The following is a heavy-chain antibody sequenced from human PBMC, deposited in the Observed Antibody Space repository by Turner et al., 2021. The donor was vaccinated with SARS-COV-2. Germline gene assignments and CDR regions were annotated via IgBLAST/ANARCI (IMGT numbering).Heavy chain of an antibody. CDR1: GFTFSTYS. D-gene: IGHD3-3*01. V-gene: IGHV3-21*01. Sequence: EVQLVESGGGLVKPGRSLSLPCAASGFTFSTYSMNWVPQSPGKGLEWVSSISSSSIYIYYAESVKGRFTISRDNAKNSLYLQMNSLRAEDTAVYYCARGDDFWSGYHHYGMDVWGQGTTVTVSS. CDR3: ARGDDFWSGYHHYGMDV. J-gene: IGHJ6*02. CDR2: ISSSSIYI.